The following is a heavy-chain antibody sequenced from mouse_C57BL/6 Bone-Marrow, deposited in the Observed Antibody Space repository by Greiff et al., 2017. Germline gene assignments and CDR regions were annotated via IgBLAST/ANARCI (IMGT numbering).Heavy chain of an antibody. V-gene: IGHV5-4*03. CDR3: ARERGVGWLLLFDY. D-gene: IGHD2-3*01. Sequence: EVMLVESGGGLVKPGGSLKLSCAASGFTFSSYAMSWVRQTPEKRLEWVATISDGGSYTYYPDNVKGRITISRDNAKNNLYLQRSHLKSEETTMYYWARERGVGWLLLFDYWGQGTTLTVSS. CDR1: GFTFSSYA. CDR2: ISDGGSYT. J-gene: IGHJ2*01.